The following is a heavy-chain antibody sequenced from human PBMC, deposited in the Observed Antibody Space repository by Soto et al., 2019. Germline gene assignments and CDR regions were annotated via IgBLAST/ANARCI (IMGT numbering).Heavy chain of an antibody. V-gene: IGHV3-7*01. CDR3: ATSSDTGYIFDF. J-gene: IGHJ4*02. CDR1: GFAFSVYW. CDR2: IKKDGSEE. D-gene: IGHD6-6*01. Sequence: SLRLSCATSGFAFSVYWMSWVRQAPGKGLEWVANIKKDGSEEYYVDSVKGRVTISRDSAKNSLYLKMNSLRAEDTAVYYCATSSDTGYIFDFWGRGTLVTVSS.